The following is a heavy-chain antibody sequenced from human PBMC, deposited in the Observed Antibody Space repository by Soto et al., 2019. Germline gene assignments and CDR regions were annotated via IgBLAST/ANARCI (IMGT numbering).Heavy chain of an antibody. D-gene: IGHD3-9*01. Sequence: WETLSLTCAVSGVSITNYYWSWVRKPAGKGLEWIGRIYTTGSANHNPYLKSRVTMSVDTSKKQVSLKLTSVTAADAGVYYCARDDYYDSNNWFDPWGQGSLVTVSS. J-gene: IGHJ5*02. CDR2: IYTTGSA. CDR1: GVSITNYY. CDR3: ARDDYYDSNNWFDP. V-gene: IGHV4-4*07.